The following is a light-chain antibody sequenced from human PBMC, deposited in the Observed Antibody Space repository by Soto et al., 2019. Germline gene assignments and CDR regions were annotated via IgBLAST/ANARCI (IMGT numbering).Light chain of an antibody. CDR1: QTISSW. CDR3: QQLNSYPLT. CDR2: AAS. Sequence: DIQMTQSPSTLSASVGDRVTITCRASQTISSWLAWYQQKPGKAPKLLIYAASTLESGVSSRFSGRGSGTEFTLTINSLQPEDFATYYCQQLNSYPLTFGGGTKVDI. V-gene: IGKV1-5*01. J-gene: IGKJ4*01.